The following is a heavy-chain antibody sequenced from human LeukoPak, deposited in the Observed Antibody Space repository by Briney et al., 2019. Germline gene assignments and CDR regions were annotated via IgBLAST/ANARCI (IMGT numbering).Heavy chain of an antibody. CDR3: ARVGYYESSGYYEY. D-gene: IGHD3-22*01. CDR1: GYTFTSYY. V-gene: IGHV1-2*06. J-gene: IGHJ4*02. Sequence: ASVKVSCKASGYTFTSYYMHWVRQAPGQGLEWMGRINPNSGGTNYAQKFQGRVTMTRDTSISTVYMELSRLRSDDTAVYYCARVGYYESSGYYEYWGQGTLVTVSS. CDR2: INPNSGGT.